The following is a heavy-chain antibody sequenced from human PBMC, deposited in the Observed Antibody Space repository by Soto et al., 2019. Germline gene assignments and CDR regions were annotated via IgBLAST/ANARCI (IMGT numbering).Heavy chain of an antibody. J-gene: IGHJ6*02. CDR2: IIPILGTT. CDR3: ATMKGGYQDYYYGMDV. CDR1: GGTFSRYG. Sequence: QVQLVQSGAEVKKPGSSVKVSCTASGGTFSRYGIGWVRQAPGQGLEWMGGIIPILGTTNYAQKFQGRVTITADESTSPAYMELSSLRSEDTALHYCATMKGGYQDYYYGMDVWGQGTTVTVSS. D-gene: IGHD3-16*02. V-gene: IGHV1-69*12.